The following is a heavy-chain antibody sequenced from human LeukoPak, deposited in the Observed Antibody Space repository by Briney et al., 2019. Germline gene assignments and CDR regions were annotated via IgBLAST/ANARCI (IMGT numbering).Heavy chain of an antibody. D-gene: IGHD2-15*01. CDR3: ARAGGYCSGGSCYRGYSWFDP. Sequence: GGSLRLSCAASGFTFSSSGMHWVRQAPGKGLEWVSVILYNGSNKYYADSVKGRFTISRDNSKNTLYLQMNSLRVEDTAVYYCARAGGYCSGGSCYRGYSWFDPWGQGTLVTVSS. J-gene: IGHJ5*02. CDR2: ILYNGSNK. V-gene: IGHV3-33*01. CDR1: GFTFSSSG.